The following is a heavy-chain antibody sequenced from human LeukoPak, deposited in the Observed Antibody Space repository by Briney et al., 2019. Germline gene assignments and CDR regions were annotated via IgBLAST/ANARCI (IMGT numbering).Heavy chain of an antibody. J-gene: IGHJ6*03. Sequence: PSETLSLTCAVYGGSFSGYYWSWIRQPPGRGLEWIGEINHSGSTNYNPSLKSRVTISVDTSKNQFSLKLSSVTAADTAVYYCAREGIVATIEGPYYYYYYMDVWGKGTTVTVSS. CDR3: AREGIVATIEGPYYYYYYMDV. D-gene: IGHD5-12*01. V-gene: IGHV4-34*01. CDR1: GGSFSGYY. CDR2: INHSGST.